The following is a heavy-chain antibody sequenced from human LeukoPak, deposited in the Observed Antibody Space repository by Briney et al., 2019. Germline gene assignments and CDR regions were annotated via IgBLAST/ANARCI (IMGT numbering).Heavy chain of an antibody. Sequence: PGGSPRLSCAASGFTFNTYTMNWVRQAPGKGLEWVSYISGSSGIIDYADSVRGRFTISRDNAKNSLYLQMNSLRAEDTAVYYCARDVEQRLDYWGQGTLVTVSS. CDR2: ISGSSGII. V-gene: IGHV3-48*01. J-gene: IGHJ4*02. CDR3: ARDVEQRLDY. CDR1: GFTFNTYT. D-gene: IGHD6-25*01.